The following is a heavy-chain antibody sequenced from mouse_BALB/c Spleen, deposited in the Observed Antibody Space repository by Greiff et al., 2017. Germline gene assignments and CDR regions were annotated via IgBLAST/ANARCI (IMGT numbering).Heavy chain of an antibody. Sequence: QVHVKQSGAELAKPGASVKMSCKASGYTFTSYWMHWVKQRPGQGLEWIGYINPSTGYTEYNQKFKDKATLTADKSSSTAYMQLSSLTSEDSAVYYCANDYGYAMDYWGQGTSVTVSS. D-gene: IGHD1-1*01. V-gene: IGHV1-7*01. CDR2: INPSTGYT. CDR3: ANDYGYAMDY. J-gene: IGHJ4*01. CDR1: GYTFTSYW.